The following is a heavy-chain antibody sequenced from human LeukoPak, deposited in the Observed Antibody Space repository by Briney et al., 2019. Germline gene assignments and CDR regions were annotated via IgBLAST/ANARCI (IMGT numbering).Heavy chain of an antibody. D-gene: IGHD5-18*01. CDR3: ARGLKVDTAMARSPRKTLFDY. V-gene: IGHV1-8*02. Sequence: ASVKVSCKASGYTFTSYGISWVRQAPGEGLEWMGGIIPIFGTANYAQKFQGRVTMTRNTSISTAYMELSSLRSEDTAVYYCARGLKVDTAMARSPRKTLFDYWGQGTLVTVSS. J-gene: IGHJ4*02. CDR2: IIPIFGTA. CDR1: GYTFTSYG.